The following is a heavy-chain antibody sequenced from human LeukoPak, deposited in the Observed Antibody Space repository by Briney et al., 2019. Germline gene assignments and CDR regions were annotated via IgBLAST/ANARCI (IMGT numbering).Heavy chain of an antibody. V-gene: IGHV4-39*07. J-gene: IGHJ6*03. D-gene: IGHD1-26*01. CDR1: GGSISSSSYY. Sequence: SETLSLTCTVSGGSISSSSYYWGWIRQPPGTGLEWIGSIYYSGSTYYNPSLKSRVTISVDTSKNQFSLKLSSVTAADTAVYYCARLLVYYYYMDVWGKGTTVTVSS. CDR3: ARLLVYYYYMDV. CDR2: IYYSGST.